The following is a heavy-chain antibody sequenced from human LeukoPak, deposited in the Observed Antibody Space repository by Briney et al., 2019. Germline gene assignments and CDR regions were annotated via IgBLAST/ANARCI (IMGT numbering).Heavy chain of an antibody. Sequence: PGGSLRLSCAAAGFTFSSYVMTWVRQAPGKGLEWVPTISGSGGNTFYADSVKGRFTISRDNSKKTLYLQMNSLRAEDTAVYYCAKDQRTTGYYSADYWGQGTLVTVSS. V-gene: IGHV3-23*01. D-gene: IGHD2-15*01. CDR1: GFTFSSYV. CDR2: ISGSGGNT. J-gene: IGHJ4*02. CDR3: AKDQRTTGYYSADY.